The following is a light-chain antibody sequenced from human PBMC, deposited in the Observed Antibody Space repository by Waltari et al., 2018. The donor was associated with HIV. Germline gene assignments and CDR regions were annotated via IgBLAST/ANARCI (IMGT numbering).Light chain of an antibody. V-gene: IGKV1-5*03. J-gene: IGKJ1*01. CDR3: QQYNHYWT. CDR1: QSINTW. CDR2: KAS. Sequence: TQSPSTLSASVGDRVTFTCRASQSINTWLAWYQQKPGEAPKLLIYKASTLESGVPSRFSGSGSGTEFTLTISSLQPDDFATYYCQQYNHYWTFGQGTKVEIK.